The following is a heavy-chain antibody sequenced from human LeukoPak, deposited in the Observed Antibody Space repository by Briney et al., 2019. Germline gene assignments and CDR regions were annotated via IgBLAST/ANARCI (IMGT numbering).Heavy chain of an antibody. CDR3: ARSLRGSYPDAFDI. Sequence: GGSLRLSCAASGFTFSSYGMHWVRQAPGKGLEWVAFIRYDGSNKYYADSVKGRFTISRGNSKNTLYLQMNSLRAEDTAVYYCARSLRGSYPDAFDIWGQGTMVTVSS. V-gene: IGHV3-30*02. D-gene: IGHD1-26*01. CDR2: IRYDGSNK. J-gene: IGHJ3*02. CDR1: GFTFSSYG.